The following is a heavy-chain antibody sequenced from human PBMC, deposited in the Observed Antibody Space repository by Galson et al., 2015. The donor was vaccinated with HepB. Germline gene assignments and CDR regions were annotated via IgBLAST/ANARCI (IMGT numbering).Heavy chain of an antibody. CDR2: IATGNTHM. Sequence: SLRLSCAASGFTLSTYNMNWVRQAPGKGLEWVSFIATGNTHMKYAESVKGRFTISRDDAKNSLYLQMSSLRAEDTAIYYCARDLSTSRRGYDIWGQGTLVTVSS. V-gene: IGHV3-21*01. J-gene: IGHJ3*02. CDR1: GFTLSTYN. D-gene: IGHD2-2*01. CDR3: ARDLSTSRRGYDI.